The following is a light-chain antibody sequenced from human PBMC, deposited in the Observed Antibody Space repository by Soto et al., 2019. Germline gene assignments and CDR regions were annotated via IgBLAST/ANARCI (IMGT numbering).Light chain of an antibody. CDR3: NSYTSTYTGV. Sequence: QSARTQPASVSGSPGQSITISCDGTSSDVGGYKYVSWYQQHPGRAPKLLIYEVSNRPSGVSNRFSGSKSGNTASLTISGLQAEDEADYYCNSYTSTYTGVFGTGTKVTVL. J-gene: IGLJ1*01. CDR2: EVS. V-gene: IGLV2-14*01. CDR1: SSDVGGYKY.